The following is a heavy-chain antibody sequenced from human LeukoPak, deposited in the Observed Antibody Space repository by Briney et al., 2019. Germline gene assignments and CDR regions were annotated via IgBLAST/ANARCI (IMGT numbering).Heavy chain of an antibody. Sequence: GGSLRLSCAAAGPTFSTSAMTWVRQAPGKGLEWVSTISGSGGSTYYADSVKGRFTISRDNSKNTLYLQMTSLRAEDTAVYFYAKGQTDYDFWSGYHTWGQGTLVTVSS. D-gene: IGHD3-3*01. V-gene: IGHV3-23*01. CDR1: GPTFSTSA. CDR3: AKGQTDYDFWSGYHT. J-gene: IGHJ4*02. CDR2: ISGSGGST.